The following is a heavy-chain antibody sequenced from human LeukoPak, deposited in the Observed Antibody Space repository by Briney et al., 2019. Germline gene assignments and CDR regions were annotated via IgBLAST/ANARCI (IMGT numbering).Heavy chain of an antibody. V-gene: IGHV3-23*01. CDR2: VSESGDST. J-gene: IGHJ4*02. Sequence: GGSLRLSCGASGFTYSSPAMSWVRQAPGKGLEWVSSVSESGDSTYYADSVRGRFTISRDNPRNTLYLQMSSLRVEDTAIYYCAKGRSSSWSNFDSWGQGTLVTVSS. D-gene: IGHD6-13*01. CDR1: GFTYSSPA. CDR3: AKGRSSSWSNFDS.